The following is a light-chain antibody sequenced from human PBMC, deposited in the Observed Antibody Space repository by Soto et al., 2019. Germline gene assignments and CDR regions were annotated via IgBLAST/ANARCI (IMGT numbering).Light chain of an antibody. CDR3: QQYGSSPPYT. CDR2: AAS. V-gene: IGKV3-20*01. J-gene: IGKJ2*01. Sequence: EIVLSQSPDTLSLSPGERATLSCRASRSFSSSYLAWYQQTPGQAPRLLIYAASSRATGIPDRFSGSGSGTDFTLTISSLEPEDSAVYYCQQYGSSPPYTFGQGTKLEIK. CDR1: RSFSSSY.